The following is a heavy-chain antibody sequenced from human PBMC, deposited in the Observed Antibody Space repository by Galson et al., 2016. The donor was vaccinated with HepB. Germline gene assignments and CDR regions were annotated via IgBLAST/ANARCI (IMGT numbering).Heavy chain of an antibody. CDR1: GFTFSSYA. Sequence: SLRLSCAASGFTFSSYAMSWVRQAPGKGLEWVSAVSGSSRAYYADSVKGRFTISRDNAKNTLYLQMNSLRGEDTAVYYCARGPYGDYVIDYWGQGTLVTVSS. CDR2: VSGSSRA. CDR3: ARGPYGDYVIDY. J-gene: IGHJ4*02. D-gene: IGHD4-17*01. V-gene: IGHV3-23*01.